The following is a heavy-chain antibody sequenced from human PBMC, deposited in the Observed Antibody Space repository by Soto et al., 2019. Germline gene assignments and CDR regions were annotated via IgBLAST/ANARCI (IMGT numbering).Heavy chain of an antibody. V-gene: IGHV1-3*01. CDR2: INPANGDT. CDR1: GYTFISYP. J-gene: IGHJ5*02. D-gene: IGHD1-26*01. CDR3: AKSGSLAS. Sequence: ASVKVSCKASGYTFISYPIHWVRQAPGQSLECMGWINPANGDTRYSQKFQGRVTITRDTSATTAYMDLNSLIPDDTAIYYCAKSGSLASWGQGTPVTVSS.